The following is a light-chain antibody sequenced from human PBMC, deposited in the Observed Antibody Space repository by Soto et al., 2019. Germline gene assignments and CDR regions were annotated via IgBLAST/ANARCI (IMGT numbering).Light chain of an antibody. CDR2: GVS. Sequence: EIVLTQSPDTLSLSPGERATLSCRASQSVTLNYLAWYQHKPGQAPRLLISGVSRRATGIPDRFSGSGSGTDFTLTITRLEPDDFAVYYCQQYEAVVTFGQGTKVEI. J-gene: IGKJ1*01. V-gene: IGKV3-20*01. CDR1: QSVTLNY. CDR3: QQYEAVVT.